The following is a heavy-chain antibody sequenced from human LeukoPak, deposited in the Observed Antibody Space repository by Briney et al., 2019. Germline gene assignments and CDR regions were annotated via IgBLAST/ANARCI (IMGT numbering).Heavy chain of an antibody. Sequence: ASVKLSCKASGYNFSRYYIQWVRQDPGQGLEWMGLLNPSRGTTAYAPKFQGRVTMTRDTSSNTVYMELRGLRSDDTAIYYCARDATRGIGGSYDLDFWGQGSLVTVSS. CDR3: ARDATRGIGGSYDLDF. V-gene: IGHV1-46*01. D-gene: IGHD3-16*01. CDR1: GYNFSRYY. CDR2: LNPSRGTT. J-gene: IGHJ4*02.